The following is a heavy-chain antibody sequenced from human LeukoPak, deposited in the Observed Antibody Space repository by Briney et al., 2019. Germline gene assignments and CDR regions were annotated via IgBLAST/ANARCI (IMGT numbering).Heavy chain of an antibody. D-gene: IGHD3-3*01. V-gene: IGHV3-53*01. CDR3: ARDYTIFGVVIPGGMDV. CDR1: GFTFSSNG. CDR2: IYSGGST. J-gene: IGHJ6*02. Sequence: GGSLRLSCAASGFTFSSNGMHWVRQAPGKGLEWVSVIYSGGSTYYADSVRGRFTISRDNSKNTLYLQMNSLRAEDTAVYYCARDYTIFGVVIPGGMDVWGQGTTVTVSS.